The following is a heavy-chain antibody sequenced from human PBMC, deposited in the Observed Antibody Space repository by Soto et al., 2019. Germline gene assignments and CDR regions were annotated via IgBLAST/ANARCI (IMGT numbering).Heavy chain of an antibody. V-gene: IGHV4-31*03. CDR2: IYYSGST. D-gene: IGHD2-2*01. CDR1: GGSISSGGYY. CDR3: ARVVGCISTSCHNWFDP. Sequence: QVQLQESGPGLVKPSQTLSLTCTVSGGSISSGGYYWSWIRQHPGKGLEWIGYIYYSGSTYYNPSLKSRVTIPVDTSKNQFSLKLSSVTAADTAVYYCARVVGCISTSCHNWFDPWGQGTLVTVSS. J-gene: IGHJ5*02.